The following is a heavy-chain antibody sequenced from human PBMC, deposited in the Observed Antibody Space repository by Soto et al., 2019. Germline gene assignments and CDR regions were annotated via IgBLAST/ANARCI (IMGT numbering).Heavy chain of an antibody. V-gene: IGHV1-18*01. J-gene: IGHJ4*02. Sequence: VKVFCKASCYTFASSGISWVQQAPGQGLEWMGWISAYNGTTNYAQKLQGRVTMTTDTATSTAYMEVKSLTSHDTSVYYCARDPWTIAAPGTSPYYSVYRGQGTLVNVFS. CDR2: ISAYNGTT. CDR1: CYTFASSG. CDR3: ARDPWTIAAPGTSPYYSVY. D-gene: IGHD6-13*01.